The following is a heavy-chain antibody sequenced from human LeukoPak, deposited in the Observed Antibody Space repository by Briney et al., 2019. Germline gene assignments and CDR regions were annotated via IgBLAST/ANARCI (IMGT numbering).Heavy chain of an antibody. CDR1: GFTFITYA. CDR2: IKEDGSEK. Sequence: GGSLRLSCVASGFTFITYAMSWVRQAPGKGLEWVANIKEDGSEKYYVDSVKGRFTISRDNAKNSLYLQMNSLRAEDTAVYYCARVRGYDFWSGYSYYFDYWGQGTLVTVSS. D-gene: IGHD3-3*01. CDR3: ARVRGYDFWSGYSYYFDY. J-gene: IGHJ4*02. V-gene: IGHV3-7*01.